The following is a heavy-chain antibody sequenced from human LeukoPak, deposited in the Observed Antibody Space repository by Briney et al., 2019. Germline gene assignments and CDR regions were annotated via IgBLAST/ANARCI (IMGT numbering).Heavy chain of an antibody. CDR2: IYYSGRT. CDR3: AKDPGSSGYRGYYYYGMDV. D-gene: IGHD3-22*01. V-gene: IGHV4-59*01. Sequence: SETLSLTCTVSGGSISSYYWNWIRQPPGKGLEWIGYIYYSGRTNYNPSLKSRVTMSVDTSKNQFSLKVSSVTAEDTALYYCAKDPGSSGYRGYYYYGMDVWGQGTTVTVSS. CDR1: GGSISSYY. J-gene: IGHJ6*02.